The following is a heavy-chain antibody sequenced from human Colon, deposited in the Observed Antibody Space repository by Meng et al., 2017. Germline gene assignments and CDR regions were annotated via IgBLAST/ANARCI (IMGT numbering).Heavy chain of an antibody. CDR3: VRYGNWYLDY. J-gene: IGHJ4*02. V-gene: IGHV3-7*01. CDR1: GFSFSCFW. Sequence: EWKLCGWGGVLVQPGGSLRLSGAASGFSFSCFWMSWVRQAPGKGLEWVANIKPDGSEKYYVDSVKGRFTISRDNTKNSLYVQMNSLRAEDTAVYFCVRYGNWYLDYWGQGTLVTVSS. CDR2: IKPDGSEK. D-gene: IGHD1-1*01.